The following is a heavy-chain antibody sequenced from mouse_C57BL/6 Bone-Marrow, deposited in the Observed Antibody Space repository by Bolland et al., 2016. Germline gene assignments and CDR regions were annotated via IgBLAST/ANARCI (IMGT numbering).Heavy chain of an antibody. V-gene: IGHV5-17*01. CDR3: ARGSSYLYAMDY. J-gene: IGHJ4*01. Sequence: YADTVKGRFTISRDNAKNTLFLQMTSLRSEDTAMYYCARGSSYLYAMDYRGQGTS. D-gene: IGHD1-1*01.